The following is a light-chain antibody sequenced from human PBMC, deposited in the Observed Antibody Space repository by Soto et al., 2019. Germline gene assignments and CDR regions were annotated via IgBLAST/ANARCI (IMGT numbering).Light chain of an antibody. V-gene: IGLV2-23*01. CDR3: CSYAGSTTHVV. CDR1: SSDVGRYNL. J-gene: IGLJ2*01. CDR2: EDS. Sequence: QSALTQPASVSGSPGQSITISCTGTSSDVGRYNLVPWYQHHPGKAPKLMIFEDSKRPSGVSNRFSGSKSGNTASLTISGLQAEDEADYYCCSYAGSTTHVVFGGGTKLTVL.